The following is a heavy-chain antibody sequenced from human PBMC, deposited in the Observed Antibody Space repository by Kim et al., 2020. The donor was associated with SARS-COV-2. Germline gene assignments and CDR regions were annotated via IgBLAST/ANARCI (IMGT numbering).Heavy chain of an antibody. CDR2: IKPDGSEK. Sequence: GGSLRLSCAASGFTFTSYWMNWVRQAPGKGLEWVANIKPDGSEKYYVDSLRGRFTISSDNAKNSLYLQMNSLSAEDTAVYYCASAFEGNYYWGQGTLVTVTS. J-gene: IGHJ4*02. CDR1: GFTFTSYW. CDR3: ASAFEGNYY. D-gene: IGHD3-3*02. V-gene: IGHV3-7*03.